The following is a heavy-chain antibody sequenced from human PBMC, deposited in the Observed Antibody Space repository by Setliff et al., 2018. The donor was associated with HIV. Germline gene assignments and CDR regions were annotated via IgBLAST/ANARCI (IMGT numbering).Heavy chain of an antibody. V-gene: IGHV4-59*11. Sequence: PSETLSLTCTISGGFISNHYWNWIRQPPGKGLEWIGSTHYSGSSYYSPSLKSRVTISLDTSKNQFSLKLSSMTAADTAVYYCARRRSSGWYHYFDYWGQGTMVTVSS. CDR2: THYSGSS. CDR1: GGFISNHY. D-gene: IGHD6-19*01. CDR3: ARRRSSGWYHYFDY. J-gene: IGHJ4*03.